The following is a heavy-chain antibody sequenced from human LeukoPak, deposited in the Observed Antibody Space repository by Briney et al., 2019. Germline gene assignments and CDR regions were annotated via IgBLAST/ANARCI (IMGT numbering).Heavy chain of an antibody. Sequence: ASVKVSCKASGYTFINYAINWGRQAPGQRPEWIGWINAGNGNTKYSQKFQGRVTITRDTSASTAYMELSSLTSEDTGIYYCARGPRAAADDYWGQGTLVAVSS. D-gene: IGHD6-13*01. CDR2: INAGNGNT. V-gene: IGHV1-3*01. CDR3: ARGPRAAADDY. CDR1: GYTFINYA. J-gene: IGHJ4*02.